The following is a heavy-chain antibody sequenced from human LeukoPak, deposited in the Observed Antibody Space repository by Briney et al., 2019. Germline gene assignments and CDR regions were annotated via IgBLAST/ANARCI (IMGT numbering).Heavy chain of an antibody. J-gene: IGHJ5*02. D-gene: IGHD2-2*02. CDR2: IYYRGST. V-gene: IGHV4-59*01. Sequence: PSETLSLTCTVSGGSISSYYWSWIRQPPGKGQEWIGYIYYRGSTNYNPSLKSRVTISVDTSKNQFSLKLSSVTAADTAVYYCARGDCSSTSCYTRRYWFDPWGQGTLVTVSS. CDR3: ARGDCSSTSCYTRRYWFDP. CDR1: GGSISSYY.